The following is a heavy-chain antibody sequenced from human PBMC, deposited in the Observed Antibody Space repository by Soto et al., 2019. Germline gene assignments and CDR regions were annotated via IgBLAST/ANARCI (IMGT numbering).Heavy chain of an antibody. Sequence: GASVKVSCKATGYTFTGYFMHWVRQAPGQGLEWMGWINTNSGGTNYAQKCQGWVTMTRDTSISTAYMEVSRLRSDDTAVYYCASLGLNYYYGFDVWGQGTTVTVSS. CDR1: GYTFTGYF. D-gene: IGHD3-16*01. CDR3: ASLGLNYYYGFDV. J-gene: IGHJ6*02. CDR2: INTNSGGT. V-gene: IGHV1-2*04.